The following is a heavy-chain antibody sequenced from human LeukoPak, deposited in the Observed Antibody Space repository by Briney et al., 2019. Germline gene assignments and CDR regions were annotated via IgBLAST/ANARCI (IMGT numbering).Heavy chain of an antibody. D-gene: IGHD2-15*01. CDR2: IYYSGST. Sequence: SETLSLTCTVFGGSISSYYWSWIRQPPGKGLEWIGYIYYSGSTNYNPSLKSRVTISVDTSKNQFSLKLSSVTAADTAVYYCARLNCSGGSCYADYWGQGTLVTVSS. CDR3: ARLNCSGGSCYADY. CDR1: GGSISSYY. J-gene: IGHJ4*02. V-gene: IGHV4-59*08.